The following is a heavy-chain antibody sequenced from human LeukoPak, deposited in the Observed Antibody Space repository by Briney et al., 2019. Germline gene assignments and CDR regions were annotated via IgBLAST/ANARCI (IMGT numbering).Heavy chain of an antibody. D-gene: IGHD6-19*01. CDR3: AREVSGWGIAVAAFDY. V-gene: IGHV3-21*01. J-gene: IGHJ4*02. CDR1: GFTFSSYS. CDR2: ISSSSSYI. Sequence: PGGSLRLSCAASGFTFSSYSMNWVRQAPGKGLEWVSSISSSSSYIYYADSVKGRFTISRDNAKNSMYLQMNSPRAEDTAVYYCAREVSGWGIAVAAFDYWGQGTLVTVSS.